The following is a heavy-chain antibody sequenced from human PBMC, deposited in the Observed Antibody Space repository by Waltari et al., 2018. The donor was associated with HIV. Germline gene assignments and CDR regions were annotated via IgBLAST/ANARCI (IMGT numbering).Heavy chain of an antibody. CDR1: GGTFSSYA. CDR2: IIPIFGTA. J-gene: IGHJ4*02. D-gene: IGHD3-16*02. V-gene: IGHV1-69*01. CDR3: ARGSWDYVWGSYQTIRYFDY. Sequence: QVQLVQSGAEVTKPGSSVKVSCRASGGTFSSYAISWVRQPPGQGLEWMGGIIPIFGTANYAQKFQGRVTITADESTSTAYMELSSLRSEDTAVYYCARGSWDYVWGSYQTIRYFDYWGQGTLVTVSS.